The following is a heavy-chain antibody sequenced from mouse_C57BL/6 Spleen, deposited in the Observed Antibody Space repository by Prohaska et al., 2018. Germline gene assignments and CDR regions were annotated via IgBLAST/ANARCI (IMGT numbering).Heavy chain of an antibody. J-gene: IGHJ2*01. CDR1: GYTFTDYY. Sequence: SVKISCKASGYTFTDYYMNWVKQSHGKSLEWIGDINPNNGGTSYNQKFKGKATLTVDKSSSTADMELRSLTSEDSAVYYCARYDYDEAFDYWGQGTTLTVSS. V-gene: IGHV1-26*01. D-gene: IGHD2-4*01. CDR2: INPNNGGT. CDR3: ARYDYDEAFDY.